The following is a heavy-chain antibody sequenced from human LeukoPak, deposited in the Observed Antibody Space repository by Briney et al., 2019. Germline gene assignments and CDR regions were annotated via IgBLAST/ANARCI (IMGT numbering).Heavy chain of an antibody. CDR2: ISSAGVT. D-gene: IGHD3-16*01. J-gene: IGHJ4*02. V-gene: IGHV3-23*01. CDR3: AKDGGDSPGHELFDY. Sequence: GGSLRLSCVGSGFTLSNYAMSWVRQAPGRGLECVSLISSAGVTYYADSAEGRFTISRDTSKNTMFLEMNSLRAEDTAIYYCAKDGGDSPGHELFDYRGQGILVTVSS. CDR1: GFTLSNYA.